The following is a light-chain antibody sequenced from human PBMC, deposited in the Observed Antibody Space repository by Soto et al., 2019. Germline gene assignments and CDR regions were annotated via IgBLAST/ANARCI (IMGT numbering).Light chain of an antibody. Sequence: SYELTQPPSVSVCPGQTTSITCSGDKLGDRYACWYQQKPGQSPVVVIYQDTKRPSGIPERFSGSNSGNTATLTISGTQAMDEADYYCQAWDSSTVVFGGGTKLTVL. CDR2: QDT. CDR3: QAWDSSTVV. J-gene: IGLJ2*01. V-gene: IGLV3-1*01. CDR1: KLGDRY.